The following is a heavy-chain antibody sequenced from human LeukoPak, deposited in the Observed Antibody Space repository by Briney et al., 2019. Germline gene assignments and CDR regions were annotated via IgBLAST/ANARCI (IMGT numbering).Heavy chain of an antibody. V-gene: IGHV1-2*02. D-gene: IGHD1-26*01. J-gene: IGHJ3*02. Sequence: GASVKVSCKASGYTFTRYYMHWVRQAPGQGLEWMGWSNPNSGGTNYAQKFQGRVTMTRDPSISTAYMELSRLRSDDTAVYYCARVGSRHDAFDIWGQGTMVTVSS. CDR3: ARVGSRHDAFDI. CDR1: GYTFTRYY. CDR2: SNPNSGGT.